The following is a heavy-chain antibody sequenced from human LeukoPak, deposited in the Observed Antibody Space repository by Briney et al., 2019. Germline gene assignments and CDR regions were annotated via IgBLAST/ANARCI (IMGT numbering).Heavy chain of an antibody. V-gene: IGHV3-30*02. J-gene: IGHJ6*03. CDR3: EKRKYHDSWIYSMDV. CDR1: GFTYRTYD. D-gene: IGHD2-2*01. Sequence: PGGSLRLSCAASGFTYRTYDMHWVRQSPDKGLEWVAFIRYDGSEENYADSVKGRFTISRENSKNTLYLQMNSLRAEDTAVYYCEKRKYHDSWIYSMDVWGKGTTVTVSS. CDR2: IRYDGSEE.